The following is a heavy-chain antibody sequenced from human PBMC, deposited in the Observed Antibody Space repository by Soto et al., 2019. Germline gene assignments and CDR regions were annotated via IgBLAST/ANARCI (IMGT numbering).Heavy chain of an antibody. D-gene: IGHD2-21*02. V-gene: IGHV1-69*01. CDR3: ASGRICGGDCYSTDY. Sequence: QVQLVQSGAEVKKPGSSVKVSCKASGGTFSSYAISWVRQAPGQWLEWMGGIIPIFGTANYAQKFQGRVTITADESTSTAYLELSSLRSEDTAVYYCASGRICGGDCYSTDYWGQGTLVTVSS. CDR1: GGTFSSYA. CDR2: IIPIFGTA. J-gene: IGHJ4*02.